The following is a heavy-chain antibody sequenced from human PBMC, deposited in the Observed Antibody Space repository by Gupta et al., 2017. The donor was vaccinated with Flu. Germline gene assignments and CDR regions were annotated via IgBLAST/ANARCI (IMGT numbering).Heavy chain of an antibody. J-gene: IGHJ4*02. CDR3: AKDGGSGSYSLEYFDY. D-gene: IGHD1-26*01. V-gene: IGHV3-23*01. CDR2: ISGSGGST. Sequence: EVQLLESGGGLVQPGGSLRLSCAASGFTFSSYAMSWVRQAPGKGLEWVSAISGSGGSTYYADSVKGRFTISRDNSKNTLYLQMNSLRAEDTAVYYCAKDGGSGSYSLEYFDYWGQGTLVTVSS. CDR1: GFTFSSYA.